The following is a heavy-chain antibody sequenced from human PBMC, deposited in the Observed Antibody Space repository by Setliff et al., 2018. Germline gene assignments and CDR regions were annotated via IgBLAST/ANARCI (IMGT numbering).Heavy chain of an antibody. D-gene: IGHD3-16*02. CDR2: IKEDGSET. V-gene: IGHV3-7*03. Sequence: GGSLRLSCAASGFTLRSYWMSWVRQAPGKGLEWVASIKEDGSETYYGGSVKGRFTISRDNAKNSLYLQMNSLRVEDTAVYYCVNSYRGYDDYPDYWGQGTLVTVSS. CDR3: VNSYRGYDDYPDY. CDR1: GFTLRSYW. J-gene: IGHJ4*02.